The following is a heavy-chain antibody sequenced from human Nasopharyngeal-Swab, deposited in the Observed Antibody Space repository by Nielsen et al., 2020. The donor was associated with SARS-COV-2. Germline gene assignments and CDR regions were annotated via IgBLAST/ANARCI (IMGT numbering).Heavy chain of an antibody. Sequence: LKISCAASGFTFSNYAMTWVRQAPGKGLEWVSAITGSGATPYYADSVKARFTIAKDNSKNTLSLQMNSLRVEDTAIYYCAKLRSYGGNDAFDIWGQGTMVTVSS. V-gene: IGHV3-23*01. D-gene: IGHD4-23*01. CDR3: AKLRSYGGNDAFDI. J-gene: IGHJ3*02. CDR1: GFTFSNYA. CDR2: ITGSGATP.